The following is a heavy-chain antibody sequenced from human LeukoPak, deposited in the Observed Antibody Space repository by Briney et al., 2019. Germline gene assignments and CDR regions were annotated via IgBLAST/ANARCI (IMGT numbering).Heavy chain of an antibody. CDR2: IYGSGRT. CDR1: GVSINSHY. J-gene: IGHJ4*02. V-gene: IGHV4-4*09. CDR3: AVSPNQDFFDY. Sequence: SETLSLTCTVSGVSINSHYLNWIRQPPGKGLEWIGYIYGSGRTNYNPSLKSRVTMSVDTSKSQFSLNLNSLTAADTAVYYCAVSPNQDFFDYWGQGPLVAVSS.